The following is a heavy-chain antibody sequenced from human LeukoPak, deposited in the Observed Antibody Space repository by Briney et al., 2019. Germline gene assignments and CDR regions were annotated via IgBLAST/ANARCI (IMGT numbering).Heavy chain of an antibody. J-gene: IGHJ4*02. CDR3: ARQDLAVSGIDY. Sequence: KPSETLSLTCTVSGGSTSSGSHYWGWIRQPPWKGLEWIGSIYYSGTTYYSPSLKSRVSISLDTSKDQFSLKLNSVTAADTAVYYCARQDLAVSGIDYWGQGTLVTVSS. CDR2: IYYSGTT. V-gene: IGHV4-39*01. D-gene: IGHD6-13*01. CDR1: GGSTSSGSHY.